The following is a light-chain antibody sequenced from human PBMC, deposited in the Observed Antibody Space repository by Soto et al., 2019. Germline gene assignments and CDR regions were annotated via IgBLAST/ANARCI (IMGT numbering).Light chain of an antibody. V-gene: IGKV3-20*01. CDR3: QQYGRTPPFT. J-gene: IGKJ2*01. CDR2: GAS. Sequence: EIVLTQSPGTLSLSPGERATLSCRASQSVSSTYIAWYQQNPGQAPSLLIYGASSRATGIPDRLSGSGSETDFTITISRLEPEDFAVYFCQQYGRTPPFTFGQGTKVEIK. CDR1: QSVSSTY.